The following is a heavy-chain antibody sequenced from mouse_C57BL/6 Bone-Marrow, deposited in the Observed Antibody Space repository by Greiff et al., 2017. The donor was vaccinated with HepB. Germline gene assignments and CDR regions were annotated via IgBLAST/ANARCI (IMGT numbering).Heavy chain of an antibody. D-gene: IGHD2-3*01. CDR1: GFTFSSYG. J-gene: IGHJ1*03. Sequence: EVHLVESGGDLVKPGGSLKLSCAASGFTFSSYGISWVRQTPDKRLEWVATISSGGSYTYYPDSVKGRFTISRDNAKNTLYLQMSSLKSEDTAMYYCARPRDGYYPYFDVWGTGTTVTVSS. CDR2: ISSGGSYT. CDR3: ARPRDGYYPYFDV. V-gene: IGHV5-6*01.